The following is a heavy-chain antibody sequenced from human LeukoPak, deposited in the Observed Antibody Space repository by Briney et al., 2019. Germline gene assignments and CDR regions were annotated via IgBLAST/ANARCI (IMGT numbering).Heavy chain of an antibody. CDR2: ISANNGDT. Sequence: ASVKVSCKASGYTFTSYGITWVRQAPGQGLEWMGWISANNGDTIYVQKLQDRVTLTTDTSTSTAYMELRSLRSDDTAVYYCSRSPPGMAVGPGDHWGQGTLVTVSS. V-gene: IGHV1-18*01. CDR1: GYTFTSYG. CDR3: SRSPPGMAVGPGDH. D-gene: IGHD6-19*01. J-gene: IGHJ4*02.